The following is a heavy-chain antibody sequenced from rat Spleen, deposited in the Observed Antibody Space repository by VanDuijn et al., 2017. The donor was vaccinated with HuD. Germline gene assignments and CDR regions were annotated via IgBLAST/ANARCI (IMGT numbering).Heavy chain of an antibody. CDR2: ITNTGGKV. Sequence: EVQLVESGGGLVQPGRSMKLSCAASGFTFTNHYMAWVRQAPGKGLEWVASITNTGGKVHYPDSVKGRFTISRDNAENTVYLQMNSLRSEDTATYYCAKDRIIRGTTYFDYWGQGVMVTVSS. J-gene: IGHJ2*01. D-gene: IGHD4-3*01. CDR3: AKDRIIRGTTYFDY. CDR1: GFTFTNHY. V-gene: IGHV5-25*01.